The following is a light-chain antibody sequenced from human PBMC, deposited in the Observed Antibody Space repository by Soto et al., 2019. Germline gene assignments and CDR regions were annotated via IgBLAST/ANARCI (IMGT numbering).Light chain of an antibody. J-gene: IGKJ2*01. CDR1: QSISTN. CDR2: GAS. V-gene: IGKV3-15*01. Sequence: EIVMTQSPATLSVSPGERATLSCRASQSISTNLAWYQQRPGQAPRLLIYGASTRATDIPDRFSGSGSGTDFTLITTSLQSEDCAVYYCQQYSTWPPKYTFGQGTKLEIK. CDR3: QQYSTWPPKYT.